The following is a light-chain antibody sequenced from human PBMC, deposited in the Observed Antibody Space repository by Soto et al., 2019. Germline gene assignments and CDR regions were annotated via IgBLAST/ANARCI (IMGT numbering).Light chain of an antibody. CDR1: QGVNSLF. Sequence: EIVLTQSPGTLSLSPGERATLSCRASQGVNSLFFGWHQQKPGQSPRLLIYGATNRAAGIPDRFSGSGSGRDETLNISRLEREDSAVYFCQQYGSSPQPFGEGTKVEIK. CDR3: QQYGSSPQP. CDR2: GAT. V-gene: IGKV3-20*01. J-gene: IGKJ1*01.